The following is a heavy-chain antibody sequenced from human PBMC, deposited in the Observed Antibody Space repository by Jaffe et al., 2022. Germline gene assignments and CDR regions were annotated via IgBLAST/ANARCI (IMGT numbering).Heavy chain of an antibody. J-gene: IGHJ5*02. CDR2: IYYSGST. Sequence: QLQLQESGPGLVKPSETLSLTCTVSGGSISSSSYYWGWIRQPPGKGLEWIGSIYYSGSTYYNPSLKSRVTISVDTSKNQFSLKLSSVTAADTAVYYCARHPPAVAGTGDNWFDPWGQGTLVTVSS. CDR1: GGSISSSSYY. D-gene: IGHD6-19*01. V-gene: IGHV4-39*01. CDR3: ARHPPAVAGTGDNWFDP.